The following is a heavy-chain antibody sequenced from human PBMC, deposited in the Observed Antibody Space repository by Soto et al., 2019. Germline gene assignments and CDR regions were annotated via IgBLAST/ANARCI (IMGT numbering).Heavy chain of an antibody. Sequence: ASVKVSCKASGYTFYSHSISWVRQAIGQGLEWMGRISADNGNTKYAQKFRGRVTMATDTSTSTVYMELRNLRSDDTAVYYCARCIQQDYYYGMDVWGQGTTVTVS. V-gene: IGHV1-18*01. J-gene: IGHJ6*02. CDR3: ARCIQQDYYYGMDV. CDR1: GYTFYSHS. CDR2: ISADNGNT. D-gene: IGHD5-18*01.